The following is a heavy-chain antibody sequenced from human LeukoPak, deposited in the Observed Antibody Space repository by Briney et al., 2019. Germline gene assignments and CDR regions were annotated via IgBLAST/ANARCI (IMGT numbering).Heavy chain of an antibody. CDR3: AKDLTTVVTARFDY. D-gene: IGHD4-23*01. CDR1: GFTFSNYA. Sequence: GGSLRLSCAASGFTFSNYAMTWVRQAPGKGLEWVSVIGRTGDIFYADSVKGRFTISRDNSKNTLYLQMNSLRAEDTAVYYCAKDLTTVVTARFDYWGQGTLVTVSS. V-gene: IGHV3-23*01. CDR2: IGRTGDI. J-gene: IGHJ4*02.